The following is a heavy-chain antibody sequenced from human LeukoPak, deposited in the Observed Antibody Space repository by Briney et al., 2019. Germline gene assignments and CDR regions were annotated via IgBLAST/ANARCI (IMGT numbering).Heavy chain of an antibody. V-gene: IGHV4-30-2*01. Sequence: SETLSLTCAVSGGSISSGGYSWSWIRQPPGKGLEWIGYIYHSGSTYYNPSLKSRVTISVDRSKNQFSLKLSSVTAADTAVYYCASYRGGKYYFDYRGQGTLVTVSS. D-gene: IGHD1-26*01. CDR1: GGSISSGGYS. J-gene: IGHJ4*02. CDR3: ASYRGGKYYFDY. CDR2: IYHSGST.